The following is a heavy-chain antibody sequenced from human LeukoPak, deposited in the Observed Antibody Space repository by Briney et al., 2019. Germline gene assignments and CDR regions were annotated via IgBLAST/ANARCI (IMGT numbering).Heavy chain of an antibody. Sequence: PSETLSLTCTVSGGSINSNFYFWGWVRRPPGKGLEWIGSIHYSGSTYYNPSLKGRVTISVDTSKNQFSLKLRSVTAADTALYYWARRASTVYHNTEHNYSAPGGKGTLVTVPS. J-gene: IGHJ5*02. D-gene: IGHD3-9*01. CDR1: GGSINSNFYF. CDR3: ARRASTVYHNTEHNYSAP. CDR2: IHYSGST. V-gene: IGHV4-39*01.